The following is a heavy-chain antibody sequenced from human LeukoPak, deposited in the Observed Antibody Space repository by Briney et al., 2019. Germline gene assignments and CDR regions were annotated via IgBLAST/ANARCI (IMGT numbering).Heavy chain of an antibody. Sequence: PGGSLRLSCAASGFTFSDYYMSWIRQAPGKGLEWVSYISSSSSTIYYADSVKGRFTISRDNAKNSLYLQMNSLRAEDTAVYYCAKGSDSSGYYDTFDYFDYWGQGTLVTVSS. CDR3: AKGSDSSGYYDTFDYFDY. D-gene: IGHD3-22*01. CDR1: GFTFSDYY. CDR2: ISSSSSTI. J-gene: IGHJ4*02. V-gene: IGHV3-11*04.